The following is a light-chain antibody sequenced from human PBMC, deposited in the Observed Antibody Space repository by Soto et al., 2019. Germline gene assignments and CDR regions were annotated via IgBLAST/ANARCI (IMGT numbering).Light chain of an antibody. V-gene: IGKV1-33*01. CDR2: DAS. Sequence: IRVTQSPAALSASVGDRVTITCRASQGIRNDLGWYQQKPGKAPKLLIYDASNLETGVPSRFSGSGSGTDFTFTISSLQPEDIAAYYCQQYDNLLPLTFGGGTKVDIK. CDR1: QGIRND. J-gene: IGKJ4*01. CDR3: QQYDNLLPLT.